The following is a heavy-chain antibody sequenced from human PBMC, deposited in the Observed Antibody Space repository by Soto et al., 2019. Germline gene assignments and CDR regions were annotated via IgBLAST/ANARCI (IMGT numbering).Heavy chain of an antibody. J-gene: IGHJ4*02. CDR2: IHYSGST. V-gene: IGHV4-59*08. Sequence: SETLSLTCTVSGGSISSYYWSWIRQPPGKGLEWIGYIHYSGSTNYNPSLKSRVTISVDTSKNQFSLKLSSVTAADTAVYYCARGGGYDGFHDYWGQGTLVTVSS. CDR3: ARGGGYDGFHDY. CDR1: GGSISSYY. D-gene: IGHD5-12*01.